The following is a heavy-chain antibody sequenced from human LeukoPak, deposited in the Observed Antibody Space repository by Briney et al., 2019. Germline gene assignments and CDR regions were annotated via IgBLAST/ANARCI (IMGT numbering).Heavy chain of an antibody. CDR1: GDSISTYY. CDR2: IYNSGST. J-gene: IGHJ4*02. CDR3: ARSRGVVTPFDY. Sequence: PSETLSLTCTVSGDSISTYYWSWIRQPPGKGLEWIWYIYNSGSTNYNPSLKSRVTISLDTSKIQFSLKLSSMTAADTAVYYCARSRGVVTPFDYWGQGTLVTVSS. D-gene: IGHD2-21*02. V-gene: IGHV4-59*01.